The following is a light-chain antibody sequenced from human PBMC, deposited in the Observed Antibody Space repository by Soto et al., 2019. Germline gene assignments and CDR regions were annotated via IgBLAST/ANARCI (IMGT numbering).Light chain of an antibody. J-gene: IGKJ1*01. CDR3: LQYSSHSWT. CDR2: DAS. CDR1: QGIANY. Sequence: DIQMTQSPSSLSASVGDRVTITCRASQGIANYLAWYQQKPGKAPELLIFDASNLKSGVSSRFSGSGSGTEFTLTISRLQPDDVATYYCLQYSSHSWTFGQGTKVDIK. V-gene: IGKV1-16*01.